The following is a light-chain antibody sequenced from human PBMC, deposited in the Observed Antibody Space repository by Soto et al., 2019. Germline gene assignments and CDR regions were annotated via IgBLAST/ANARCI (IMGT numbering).Light chain of an antibody. Sequence: QSALTQPASVSGSPGQSITISCTGTSSDVGRYNYVSWYRQYPDKAPKLMIYDVSNRPSGVSDRFSGSKSGNTASLTISGLQAEDEADYYCSSYTSSSTRLFGTGTKLTVL. CDR1: SSDVGRYNY. J-gene: IGLJ1*01. CDR2: DVS. V-gene: IGLV2-14*01. CDR3: SSYTSSSTRL.